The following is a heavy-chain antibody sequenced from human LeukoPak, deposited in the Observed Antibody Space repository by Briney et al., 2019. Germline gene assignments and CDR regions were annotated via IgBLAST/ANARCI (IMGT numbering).Heavy chain of an antibody. CDR3: ARAPPEWELLSYFDF. D-gene: IGHD1-26*01. V-gene: IGHV4-61*02. CDR2: FYTSGSP. J-gene: IGHJ4*02. Sequence: SEPLSLTCSVSGGSLSSVSYYWRSIRRPAGKVLEWIGRFYTSGSPNYNPSLKSRVTISEDTPKNQFSLKLSSVAAADTAVYYCARAPPEWELLSYFDFWGQGTLVTVSS. CDR1: GGSLSSVSYY.